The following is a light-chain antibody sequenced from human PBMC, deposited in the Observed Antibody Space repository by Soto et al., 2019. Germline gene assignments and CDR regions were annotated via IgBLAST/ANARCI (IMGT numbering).Light chain of an antibody. Sequence: ERALTQSPATLSFSPGERATLSCRASPSVSNSLAWYQHKPGQAHRLLVYDASNRATGVPTRFSGSGSGTDFTLTISSLEPEDFAVYYCQQRNQWPPVTFGGGTKLEIK. V-gene: IGKV3-11*01. CDR1: PSVSNS. J-gene: IGKJ4*01. CDR2: DAS. CDR3: QQRNQWPPVT.